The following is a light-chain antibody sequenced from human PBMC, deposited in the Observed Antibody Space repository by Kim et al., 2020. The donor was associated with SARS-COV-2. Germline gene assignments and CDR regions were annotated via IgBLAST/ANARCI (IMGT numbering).Light chain of an antibody. J-gene: IGKJ1*01. CDR1: QSIGNW. CDR2: DAS. V-gene: IGKV1-5*01. CDR3: QQYKSFST. Sequence: EMTQSPSTLSASVGDTVTITCRASQSIGNWLAWYQQKPGQAPKVLIYDASNLENGVSSRFRGSGSVTEFSLTINSLQPDDFATYYCQQYKSFSTFGQGTKVDIK.